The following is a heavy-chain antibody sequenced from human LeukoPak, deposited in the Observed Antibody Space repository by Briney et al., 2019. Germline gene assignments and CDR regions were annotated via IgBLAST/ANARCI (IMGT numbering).Heavy chain of an antibody. V-gene: IGHV4-59*01. D-gene: IGHD3-10*01. J-gene: IGHJ4*02. Sequence: SETLSLTCAVYGGSFSGYYWSWIRQPPGKGLEWIGYIYYSGSTNYNPSLKSRVTISVDTSKNQFSLKLSSVTAADTAVYYCARVRGSSNTYYYGSGDGGYFDYWGQGTLVTVSS. CDR3: ARVRGSSNTYYYGSGDGGYFDY. CDR2: IYYSGST. CDR1: GGSFSGYY.